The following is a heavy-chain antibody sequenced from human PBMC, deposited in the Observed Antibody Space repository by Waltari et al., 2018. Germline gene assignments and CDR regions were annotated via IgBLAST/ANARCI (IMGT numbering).Heavy chain of an antibody. CDR1: GFTFSSYW. Sequence: EVQLEESGGGLVQPGGSLRLSCAASGFTFSSYWMTWVRQAPGKGLEWVANIKQDGSETYYADSLKGRFTISRDNAKNSLYLQMNSLRAEDTALYYCARDHVFRGDFWSGYYDSWGQETLVTVSS. V-gene: IGHV3-7*01. CDR3: ARDHVFRGDFWSGYYDS. J-gene: IGHJ4*02. D-gene: IGHD3-3*01. CDR2: IKQDGSET.